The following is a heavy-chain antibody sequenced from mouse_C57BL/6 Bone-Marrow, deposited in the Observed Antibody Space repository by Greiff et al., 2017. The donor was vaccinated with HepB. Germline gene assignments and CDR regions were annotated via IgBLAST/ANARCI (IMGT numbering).Heavy chain of an antibody. J-gene: IGHJ3*01. V-gene: IGHV5-4*03. CDR1: GFTFSSYA. D-gene: IGHD1-1*01. CDR3: ARGSIYYGTPFAY. Sequence: DVKLVESGGGLVKPGGSLKLSCAASGFTFSSYAMSWVRQTPEKRLEWVATISDGGSYTYYPDNVKGRFTISRDNAKNNLYLQMSHLKSEDTAMYYCARGSIYYGTPFAYWGQGTLVTVSA. CDR2: ISDGGSYT.